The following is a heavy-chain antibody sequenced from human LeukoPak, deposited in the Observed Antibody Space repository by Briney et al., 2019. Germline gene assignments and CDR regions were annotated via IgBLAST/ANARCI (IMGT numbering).Heavy chain of an antibody. Sequence: PGESLRLSCAASGFTFSSYSMNWVRQAPGKGLEWVSSISSSSSYIYYADSVKGRFTISRDNAKNSLYLQMNSLRAEDTAVYYCARGPYGSGSYHDYWGQGTLVTVSS. CDR3: ARGPYGSGSYHDY. D-gene: IGHD3-10*01. CDR1: GFTFSSYS. V-gene: IGHV3-21*01. J-gene: IGHJ4*02. CDR2: ISSSSSYI.